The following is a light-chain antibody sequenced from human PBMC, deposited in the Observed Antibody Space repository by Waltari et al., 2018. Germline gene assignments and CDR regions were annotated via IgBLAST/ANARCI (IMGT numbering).Light chain of an antibody. CDR3: QQCYSHAGT. Sequence: DIQMTQSPSSLSASVGDRVTITCRASQSISSYLNWYQQKPGIAPKVLIYAASSLQSGVPSRFSGSGSGRDFTLIISSLQPEDFATYFCQQCYSHAGTFGQGTKVEIK. V-gene: IGKV1-39*01. J-gene: IGKJ1*01. CDR1: QSISSY. CDR2: AAS.